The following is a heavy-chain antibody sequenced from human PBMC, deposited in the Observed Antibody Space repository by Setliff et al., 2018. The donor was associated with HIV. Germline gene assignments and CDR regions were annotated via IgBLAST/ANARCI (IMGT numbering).Heavy chain of an antibody. CDR2: IYYSGST. J-gene: IGHJ4*02. CDR3: ARLYRFSSGYSLGGFDY. CDR1: GGSVSSSSYY. D-gene: IGHD3-22*01. Sequence: SETLSLTCTVSGGSVSSSSYYWGWIRQPPGKGLEWIGSIYYSGSTYCNPSLKSRVTISVDTSKNQFSLKLSSVTAADTAVYYCARLYRFSSGYSLGGFDYWGQGTLVTVS. V-gene: IGHV4-39*01.